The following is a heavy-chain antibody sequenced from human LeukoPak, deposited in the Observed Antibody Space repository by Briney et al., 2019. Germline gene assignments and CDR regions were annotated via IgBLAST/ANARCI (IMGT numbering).Heavy chain of an antibody. J-gene: IGHJ4*02. CDR2: ISYDGSNK. Sequence: TGGSLRLSCAASGFTFSSYAMHWVRQAPGKGLEWVAVISYDGSNKYYADSVKGRFTISRDNSKNTLYLQMNSLRVEDTAVYYCARDTNYYDSSGYYYFDELDYWGQGTLVTVSS. D-gene: IGHD3-22*01. V-gene: IGHV3-30*04. CDR3: ARDTNYYDSSGYYYFDELDY. CDR1: GFTFSSYA.